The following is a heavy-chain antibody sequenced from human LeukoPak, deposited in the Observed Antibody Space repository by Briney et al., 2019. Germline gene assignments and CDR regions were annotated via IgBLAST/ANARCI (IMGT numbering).Heavy chain of an antibody. CDR3: ARTAPYGSNDY. Sequence: PSETLSLTCTVSGGSISSGSYYWSWFRQPAGNGLEWIGRIYSSGSTKYNPSLKSRVTISVGTSKNQFSLKLSSVTTADTAVYYCARTAPYGSNDYWGQGTLVTVSS. CDR2: IYSSGST. CDR1: GGSISSGSYY. V-gene: IGHV4-61*10. D-gene: IGHD4-17*01. J-gene: IGHJ4*02.